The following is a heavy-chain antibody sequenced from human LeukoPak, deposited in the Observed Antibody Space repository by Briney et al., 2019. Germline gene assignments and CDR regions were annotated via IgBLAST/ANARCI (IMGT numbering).Heavy chain of an antibody. J-gene: IGHJ4*02. V-gene: IGHV3-23*01. CDR2: ISDSGGST. Sequence: QPGGSLRLSCAASEFTFSNYAMNWVRQAPGKGLEWVSGISDSGGSTYSADPVKGRFTISRDNSKNTLYLQMNSLRAEDTAVYYCAKGGPPIQFWFIDSWGQGTLVTVSS. CDR1: EFTFSNYA. D-gene: IGHD5-18*01. CDR3: AKGGPPIQFWFIDS.